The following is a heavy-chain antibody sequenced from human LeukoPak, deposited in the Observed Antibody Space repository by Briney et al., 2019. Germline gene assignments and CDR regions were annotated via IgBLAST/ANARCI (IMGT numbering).Heavy chain of an antibody. V-gene: IGHV3-74*01. CDR3: ATNPPSSSWVY. CDR2: INSDGRST. CDR1: GFTFSSYW. D-gene: IGHD6-13*01. Sequence: GGSLRLSCAASGFTFSSYWMHWVRQAPGKGLVGVSRINSDGRSTSYADSVKGRFTISRDNAKNTLYLQMNSLRAEDTAVYYCATNPPSSSWVYWGQGTLVTVSS. J-gene: IGHJ4*02.